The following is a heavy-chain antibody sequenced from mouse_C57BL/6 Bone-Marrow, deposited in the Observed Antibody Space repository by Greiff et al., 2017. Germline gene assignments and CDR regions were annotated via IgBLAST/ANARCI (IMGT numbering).Heavy chain of an antibody. Sequence: EVQLQQSGPELVKPGASVKISCKASGYSFTGYYMNWVKQSPEKSLEWIGEINPSTGGTTYNQTFKAKATLTVDKSSRTAYMQLKSLTSEDSAVYYCARGGVTTVVAHYFDDWGQGTTLTVAA. CDR2: INPSTGGT. CDR3: ARGGVTTVVAHYFDD. CDR1: GYSFTGYY. V-gene: IGHV1-42*01. D-gene: IGHD1-1*01. J-gene: IGHJ2*01.